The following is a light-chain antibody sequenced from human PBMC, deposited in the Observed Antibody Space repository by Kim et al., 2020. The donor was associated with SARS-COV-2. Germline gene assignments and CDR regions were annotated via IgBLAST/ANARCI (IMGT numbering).Light chain of an antibody. CDR3: QVWDSSSNWV. Sequence: VAPGKTARITCGGNNIGSKSVHWYQQKPGQAPVLVIYYDSDRPSGIPERFSGSNSGNTATLTISRVEAGDEADYYCQVWDSSSNWVFGGGAQLTVL. CDR2: YDS. J-gene: IGLJ3*02. CDR1: NIGSKS. V-gene: IGLV3-21*04.